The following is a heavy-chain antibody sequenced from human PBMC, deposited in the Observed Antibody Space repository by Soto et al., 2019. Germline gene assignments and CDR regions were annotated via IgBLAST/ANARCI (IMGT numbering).Heavy chain of an antibody. CDR3: ARTYCTTTACQAHGIDV. CDR1: GGSVSSGSYY. V-gene: IGHV4-61*01. CDR2: IYYSGTT. J-gene: IGHJ6*02. D-gene: IGHD4-4*01. Sequence: PSETLSLTCTVSGGSVSSGSYYWTWLRQPPGKGLEWLGYIYYSGTTNYNPPLKSRITISGDTSGNQFSLKLSSVTAADTAVYFCARTYCTTTACQAHGIDVWGQGTTVTVSS.